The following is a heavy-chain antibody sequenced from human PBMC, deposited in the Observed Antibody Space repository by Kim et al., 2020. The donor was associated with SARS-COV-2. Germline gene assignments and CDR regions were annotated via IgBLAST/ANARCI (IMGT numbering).Heavy chain of an antibody. CDR2: K. J-gene: IGHJ4*02. D-gene: IGHD6-13*01. CDR3: ARLGGSSWKFDY. V-gene: IGHV3-7*01. Sequence: KYYVDSVKGRFTISRDNAKNSLYLQMNSLRAEDTAVYYCARLGGSSWKFDYWGQGTLVTVSS.